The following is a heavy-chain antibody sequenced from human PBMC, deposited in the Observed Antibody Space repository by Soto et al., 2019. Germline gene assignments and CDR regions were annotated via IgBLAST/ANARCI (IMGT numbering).Heavy chain of an antibody. J-gene: IGHJ3*02. CDR3: TSNGVLRFLEWLSGDAFDI. V-gene: IGHV3-49*03. Sequence: SLRLSCTASGFTFGDYAMSWFRQAPGKGLEWVGFIRSKAYGGTTEYAASVKGRFTISRDDSKSIAYLQMNSLKTEDTAVYYCTSNGVLRFLEWLSGDAFDIWGQGTMVTVSS. CDR1: GFTFGDYA. CDR2: IRSKAYGGTT. D-gene: IGHD3-3*01.